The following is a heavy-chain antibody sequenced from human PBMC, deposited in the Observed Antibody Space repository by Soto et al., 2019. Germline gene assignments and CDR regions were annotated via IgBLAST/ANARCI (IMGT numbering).Heavy chain of an antibody. D-gene: IGHD2-2*01. CDR2: ISSSSSTI. CDR3: AREDQSGGPKSCGSPSCYAPFDP. V-gene: IGHV3-48*01. Sequence: EVQLVESGGGLVQPGGSLRLSCAASGFTFSSYSMNWVRQAPGKGLEWVSYISSSSSTIYYADSVKGRFTISRDNAKNSLYLKMNSLRAEDTAVYYCAREDQSGGPKSCGSPSCYAPFDPWGQGTLVTVSS. J-gene: IGHJ5*02. CDR1: GFTFSSYS.